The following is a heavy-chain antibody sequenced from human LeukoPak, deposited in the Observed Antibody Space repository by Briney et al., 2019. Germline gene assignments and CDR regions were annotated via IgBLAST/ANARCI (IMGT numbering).Heavy chain of an antibody. CDR3: ARRHRYCSSTSCYEGAFDI. J-gene: IGHJ3*02. Sequence: ASVKVSCKASGGTFSSYAISWVRQAPGQGLEWMGGIIPIFGTANYAQKFQGRVTITADESTSTAYMELSSLRSGDTAVYYCARRHRYCSSTSCYEGAFDIWGQGTMVTVSS. CDR2: IIPIFGTA. D-gene: IGHD2-2*01. V-gene: IGHV1-69*01. CDR1: GGTFSSYA.